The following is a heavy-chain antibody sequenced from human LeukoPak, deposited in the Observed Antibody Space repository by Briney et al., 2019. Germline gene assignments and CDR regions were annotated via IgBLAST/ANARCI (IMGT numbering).Heavy chain of an antibody. CDR3: ARSAAYYNEADI. D-gene: IGHD3-9*01. CDR1: GGTFSSYA. Sequence: ASVKVSCKASGGTFSSYAISWVRQAPGQGLEWMGRIIPILGIANYAQKFQGRLTMTSATSTSTVYMELSSLRSEDTAVYYCARSAAYYNEADIWGQGTMVTVSS. CDR2: IIPILGIA. V-gene: IGHV1-69*04. J-gene: IGHJ3*02.